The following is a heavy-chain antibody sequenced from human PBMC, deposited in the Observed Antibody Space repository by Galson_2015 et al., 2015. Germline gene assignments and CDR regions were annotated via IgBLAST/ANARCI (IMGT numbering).Heavy chain of an antibody. CDR3: ARETSATGYGDH. V-gene: IGHV3-21*04. J-gene: IGHJ4*02. Sequence: SLRLSCAASGFPFSSYTMNWVRQAPGKGLQWVSSISGRSTFIFYSDSVKGRFTISRDNAKNSLSLQMSSLRSDDTALYYCARETSATGYGDHWGQGTLVTVSS. CDR1: GFPFSSYT. D-gene: IGHD5-12*01. CDR2: ISGRSTFI.